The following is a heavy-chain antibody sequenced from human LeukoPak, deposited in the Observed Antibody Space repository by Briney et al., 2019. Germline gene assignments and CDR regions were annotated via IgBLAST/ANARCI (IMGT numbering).Heavy chain of an antibody. CDR2: INHSGST. CDR3: ARGLRFLEWLSHDY. J-gene: IGHJ4*02. Sequence: SETLSLTCALYGGSFSGYYWSWIRQPPGKGLEWIGEINHSGSTNYNPSLKSRVTISVDTSKNQFSLKLSSVTAADTAVYYCARGLRFLEWLSHDYWGQGTLVTVSS. CDR1: GGSFSGYY. D-gene: IGHD3-3*01. V-gene: IGHV4-34*01.